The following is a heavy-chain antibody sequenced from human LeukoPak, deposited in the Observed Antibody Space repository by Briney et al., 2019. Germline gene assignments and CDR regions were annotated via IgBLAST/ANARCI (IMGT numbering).Heavy chain of an antibody. CDR3: ARELSSGYYCLFDY. D-gene: IGHD3-22*01. Sequence: GGSLSLSCAASGFTFSSYWMSWVRQAPGKGLEWVANIKQDGSEKYYVDSVKGRFTISRDNAKNSLYLQMNSLRAEDTAVYYCARELSSGYYCLFDYWGQGTLVTVSS. J-gene: IGHJ4*02. V-gene: IGHV3-7*01. CDR2: IKQDGSEK. CDR1: GFTFSSYW.